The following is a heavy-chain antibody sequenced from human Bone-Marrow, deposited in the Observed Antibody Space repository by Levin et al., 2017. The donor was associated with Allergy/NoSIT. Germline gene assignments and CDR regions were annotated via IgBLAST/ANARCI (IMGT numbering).Heavy chain of an antibody. CDR1: GGSISSYY. CDR3: ARGSRIAAAGYFDY. Sequence: SETLSLTCTVSGGSISSYYWSWIRQPAGKGLEWIGRIYTSGSTNYNPSLKSRVTMSVDTSKNQFSLKLSSVTAADTAVYYCARGSRIAAAGYFDYWGQGTLVTVSS. CDR2: IYTSGST. J-gene: IGHJ4*02. V-gene: IGHV4-4*07. D-gene: IGHD6-13*01.